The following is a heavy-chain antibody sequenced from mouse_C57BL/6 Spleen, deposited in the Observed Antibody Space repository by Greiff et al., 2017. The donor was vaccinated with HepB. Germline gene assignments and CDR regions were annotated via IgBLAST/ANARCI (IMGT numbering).Heavy chain of an antibody. CDR2: IDPSDSYT. D-gene: IGHD1-1*01. Sequence: QVQLQQPGAELVKPGASVKLSCKASGYTFTSYWMQWVKQRPGQGLEWIGEIDPSDSYTNYNQKFKGKATLTVDTSSSTAYMQLSSLTSVDSAVYYCARRTGYGPPFAYWGQGTLVTVSA. V-gene: IGHV1-50*01. J-gene: IGHJ3*01. CDR3: ARRTGYGPPFAY. CDR1: GYTFTSYW.